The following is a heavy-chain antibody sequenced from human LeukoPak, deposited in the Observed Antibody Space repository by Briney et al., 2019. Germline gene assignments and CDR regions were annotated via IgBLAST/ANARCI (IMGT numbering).Heavy chain of an antibody. CDR3: ARLNAYGLDY. D-gene: IGHD3-10*01. J-gene: IGHJ4*02. Sequence: GESLKISCKGSGYSFVNYWIAWVRQRPGKGLEWMGIIYPGDSDTRYSPSFQGQVTISADKSIRTAYLQWSSLKASDTAMYYCARLNAYGLDYWGQGTLVTVSS. CDR2: IYPGDSDT. CDR1: GYSFVNYW. V-gene: IGHV5-51*01.